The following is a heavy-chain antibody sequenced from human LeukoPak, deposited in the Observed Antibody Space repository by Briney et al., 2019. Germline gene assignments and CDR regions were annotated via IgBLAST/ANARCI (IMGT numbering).Heavy chain of an antibody. CDR2: IIDSGVIT. D-gene: IGHD6-19*01. CDR3: ARDRLYSSGWYLGLSFDY. J-gene: IGHJ4*02. V-gene: IGHV3-23*01. CDR1: GFTFSSYA. Sequence: GGSLRLSCVASGFTFSSYAMSWVRQAPGKGLEWVSDIIDSGVITYYADSVKGRFTISRDNSKNTLYLQMNSLRAEDTAVYYCARDRLYSSGWYLGLSFDYWGQGTLVTVSS.